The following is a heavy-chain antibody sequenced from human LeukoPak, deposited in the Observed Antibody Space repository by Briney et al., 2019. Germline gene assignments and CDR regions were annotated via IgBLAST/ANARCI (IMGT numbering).Heavy chain of an antibody. CDR1: GYTLTGYY. J-gene: IGHJ4*02. Sequence: SVKVSFKASGYTLTGYYMHWVRQAPGQGLEWMGWVNPNSGGTNYAQKFQGRVTMTRDTSISTAYMELSRLRSDDTAVYYCARDQLPQGFDYWGQGTLVTVSS. CDR2: VNPNSGGT. CDR3: ARDQLPQGFDY. D-gene: IGHD6-6*01. V-gene: IGHV1-2*02.